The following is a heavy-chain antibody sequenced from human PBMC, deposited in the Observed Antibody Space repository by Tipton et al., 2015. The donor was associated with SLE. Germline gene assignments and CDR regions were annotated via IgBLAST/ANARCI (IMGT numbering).Heavy chain of an antibody. V-gene: IGHV4-31*03. J-gene: IGHJ4*02. CDR3: ARGAGLSVDY. CDR2: IYYSGST. D-gene: IGHD3-16*02. CDR1: GGSISSGGYY. Sequence: TLSLTCTVSGGSISSGGYYWSWIRQHPGKGLEWIGYIYYSGSTYYNPSLKSRVTISVDTSKNQFSLKLSSVTAADTAVYYCARGAGLSVDYWGQGTLVTVSS.